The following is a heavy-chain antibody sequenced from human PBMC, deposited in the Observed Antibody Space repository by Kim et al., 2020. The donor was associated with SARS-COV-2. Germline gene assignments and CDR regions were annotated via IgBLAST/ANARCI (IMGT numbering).Heavy chain of an antibody. CDR1: GFAFNNFW. V-gene: IGHV3-7*03. CDR3: ARTGGEFEFELYW. Sequence: GGSLRLSCGGSGFAFNNFWLTWVRQAPGKGLEWVANIDHAGIGNYYAASLRGRFTVSRDNTKKSLFLQINSLRADDTAGYYCARTGGEFEFELYW. J-gene: IGHJ2*01. D-gene: IGHD2-8*02. CDR2: IDHAGIGN.